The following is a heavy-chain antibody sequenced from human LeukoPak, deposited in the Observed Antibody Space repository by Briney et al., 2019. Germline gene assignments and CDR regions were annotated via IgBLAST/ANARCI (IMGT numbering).Heavy chain of an antibody. CDR2: INPNTGDT. V-gene: IGHV1-2*02. CDR1: GYTFTSYY. CDR3: GRGNKSFDP. Sequence: ASVKVSCKASGYTFTSYYVHWVRQAPGQGLEWIGWINPNTGDTNYAPKFQGRVTMIKDTSTNSAYMELNKLTSDDTAVYYCGRGNKSFDPWGQGTLVTVSS. J-gene: IGHJ5*02.